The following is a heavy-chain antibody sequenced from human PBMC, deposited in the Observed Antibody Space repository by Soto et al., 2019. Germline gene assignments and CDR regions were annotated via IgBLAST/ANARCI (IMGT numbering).Heavy chain of an antibody. V-gene: IGHV1-69*01. Sequence: QVQLEQSGGEVKQPGSSVRVSCKTSGGTFSTYAINWVRQAPGQGLEWMGAIIPLFGTADYSQKFQGRVTITADESTSTAYMELSSPRFDDTAVYFCARPKGIYNSGYYYFDFWGQGTLVTVSS. D-gene: IGHD6-19*01. CDR2: IIPLFGTA. CDR3: ARPKGIYNSGYYYFDF. J-gene: IGHJ4*02. CDR1: GGTFSTYA.